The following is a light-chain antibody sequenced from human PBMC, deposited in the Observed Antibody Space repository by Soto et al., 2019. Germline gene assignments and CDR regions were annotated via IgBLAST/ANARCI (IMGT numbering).Light chain of an antibody. CDR3: QQFESSSVT. Sequence: EIVLTQSPGTLSLSPGERATLSCRASQSVSINSLAWYQQKPGQAPRLLIHGASSRATGIPDRFSGTGSGTDFTLTISRLGPEDVAVYYCQQFESSSVTFGGGTKVEIK. J-gene: IGKJ4*02. CDR2: GAS. V-gene: IGKV3-20*01. CDR1: QSVSINS.